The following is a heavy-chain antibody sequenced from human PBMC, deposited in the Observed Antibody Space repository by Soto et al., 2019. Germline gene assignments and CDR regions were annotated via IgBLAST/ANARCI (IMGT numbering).Heavy chain of an antibody. D-gene: IGHD3-3*01. J-gene: IGHJ6*02. V-gene: IGHV3-48*02. CDR1: GFSLSDYA. Sequence: HPGGSLRLSCVASGFSLSDYAVNWVRQAPGKGLEWVSFISSDSRTIYYADSVEGRFTVSRDNARNSVSLQMDSLRDKDAAVYYCARIKLVEWFFINVDVYDMDVWGQGTPVTVSS. CDR3: ARIKLVEWFFINVDVYDMDV. CDR2: ISSDSRTI.